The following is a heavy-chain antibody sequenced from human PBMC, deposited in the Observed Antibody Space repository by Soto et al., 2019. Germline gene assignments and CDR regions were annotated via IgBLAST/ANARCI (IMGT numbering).Heavy chain of an antibody. D-gene: IGHD4-4*01. Sequence: PSETLSPTCPFSGGSLRSYYWGWVRQPPGKGLEWIGTIFYSGGTFYTPSLKSRVTMSVDTSNNQFSLKLSSVTAADTAVYYCARDPYSNYWVSSENWFDPWGQGTLVTVSS. CDR2: IFYSGGT. CDR1: GGSLRSYY. V-gene: IGHV4-59*04. CDR3: ARDPYSNYWVSSENWFDP. J-gene: IGHJ5*02.